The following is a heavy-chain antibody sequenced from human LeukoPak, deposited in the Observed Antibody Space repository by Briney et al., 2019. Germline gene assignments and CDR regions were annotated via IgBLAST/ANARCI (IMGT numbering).Heavy chain of an antibody. Sequence: GGSLRLSCAASGFTLSSSAMHWVRQALGKGLEWVAVISYDGSNKYYAHSVKGRFTISRDNSKNTLYLQMNSLRAEDTAVYDCARSHFMGSYFGYWGQGTLVTVSS. CDR2: ISYDGSNK. D-gene: IGHD3-10*01. V-gene: IGHV3-30-3*01. J-gene: IGHJ4*02. CDR1: GFTLSSSA. CDR3: ARSHFMGSYFGY.